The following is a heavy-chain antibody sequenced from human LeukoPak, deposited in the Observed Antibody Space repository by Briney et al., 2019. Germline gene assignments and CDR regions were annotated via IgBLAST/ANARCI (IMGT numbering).Heavy chain of an antibody. CDR2: IIPILGTA. CDR1: GGTFSSYA. D-gene: IGHD3-22*01. V-gene: IGHV1-69*13. J-gene: IGHJ4*02. Sequence: GASVKVSCKASGGTFSSYAISWVRQAPGQGLEWMGGIIPILGTANYAQKFQGRVTITADESTSTAYMELSSLRSEDTAVYYCARDRPLYDSSGYSRFDYWGQGTLVTVSS. CDR3: ARDRPLYDSSGYSRFDY.